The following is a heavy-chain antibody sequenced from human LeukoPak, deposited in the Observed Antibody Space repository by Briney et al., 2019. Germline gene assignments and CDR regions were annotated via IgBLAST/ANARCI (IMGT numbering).Heavy chain of an antibody. D-gene: IGHD3-10*01. V-gene: IGHV4-34*01. J-gene: IGHJ4*02. CDR1: GFTFSDYY. CDR3: ARVSLGSGSKN. CDR2: INHSGST. Sequence: LRLSCAASGFTFSDYYMSWIRQAPGKGLEWIGEINHSGSTNYNPSLKSRVTISVDTSKNQFSLKLSSVTAADTAVYYCARVSLGSGSKNWGQGTLVTVSS.